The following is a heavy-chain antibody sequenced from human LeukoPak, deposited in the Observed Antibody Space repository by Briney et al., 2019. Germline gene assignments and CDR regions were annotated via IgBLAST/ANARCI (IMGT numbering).Heavy chain of an antibody. CDR2: ISGSGGST. CDR1: GFSFSSYA. Sequence: GGSLRLSCAASGFSFSSYAMSWVRQAPEKGLDWVPAISGSGGSTYFPDSVKGRFTISRDNSKNTLYLQMNSLRAEDTAVYYCAKGKYSSGWSIDYWGQGTLVTVSS. J-gene: IGHJ4*02. CDR3: AKGKYSSGWSIDY. D-gene: IGHD6-19*01. V-gene: IGHV3-23*01.